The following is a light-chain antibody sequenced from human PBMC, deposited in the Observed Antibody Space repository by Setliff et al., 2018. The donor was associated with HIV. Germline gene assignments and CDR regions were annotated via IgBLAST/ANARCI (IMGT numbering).Light chain of an antibody. V-gene: IGLV2-14*03. J-gene: IGLJ1*01. CDR1: SSDVGGYNY. CDR3: SSYTRNNSGG. CDR2: DVT. Sequence: QSALTQPASVSGSPGQSITISCTGTSSDVGGYNYVSWYQQHTGKAPKLMIYDVTTRPSRVSNRFSGSNSGNTASLTISGLQAEDEADYYCSSYTRNNSGGFGTGTRSPS.